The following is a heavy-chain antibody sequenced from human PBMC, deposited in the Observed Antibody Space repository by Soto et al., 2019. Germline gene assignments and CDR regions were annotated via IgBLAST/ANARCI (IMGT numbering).Heavy chain of an antibody. CDR1: GYTFTGYY. CDR2: INPNSGGT. V-gene: IGHV1-2*02. J-gene: IGHJ4*02. CDR3: VTSRVSIAVAGETEYYFDY. D-gene: IGHD6-19*01. Sequence: GASVKVSCKASGYTFTGYYMHWVRQAPGQGLEWMGWINPNSGGTNYAQKFQGRVTMTRDTSISTAYTELSRLRSDDTAVYYCVTSRVSIAVAGETEYYFDYWGQGTLVTVSS.